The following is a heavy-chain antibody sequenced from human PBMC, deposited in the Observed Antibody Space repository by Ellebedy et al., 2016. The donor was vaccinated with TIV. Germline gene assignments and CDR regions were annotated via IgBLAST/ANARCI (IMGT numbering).Heavy chain of an antibody. J-gene: IGHJ4*02. Sequence: SETLSLXXAVYGGSFSGYYWSWIRQPPGKGLEWIGEINHSGSTNYNPSLKSRVTISVDTSKNQFSLKLSPVTAADTAVYYCAKGPRILGITGARFLDSDYWGQGTLVTVSS. D-gene: IGHD1-20*01. CDR3: AKGPRILGITGARFLDSDY. CDR1: GGSFSGYY. CDR2: INHSGST. V-gene: IGHV4-34*01.